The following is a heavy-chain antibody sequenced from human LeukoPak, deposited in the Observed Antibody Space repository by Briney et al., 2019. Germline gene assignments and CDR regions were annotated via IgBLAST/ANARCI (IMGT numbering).Heavy chain of an antibody. CDR2: IFPILGIA. Sequence: SVKVSCKASGGTFSSYAISWVRQAPGQGLVWVGRIFPILGIANYAQKFQGRVTITADKSTSTAYMELSSLRSEDTAVYYCARDSAWGYGDPFDYWGQGTLVTVSS. CDR3: ARDSAWGYGDPFDY. V-gene: IGHV1-69*04. CDR1: GGTFSSYA. D-gene: IGHD4-17*01. J-gene: IGHJ4*02.